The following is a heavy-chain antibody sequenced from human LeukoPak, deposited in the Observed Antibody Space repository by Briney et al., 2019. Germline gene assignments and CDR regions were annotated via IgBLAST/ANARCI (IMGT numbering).Heavy chain of an antibody. CDR1: GFTSSSYW. D-gene: IGHD4-23*01. CDR2: IKQDGSEK. CDR3: ASVGYGGKPDY. Sequence: GGSLRLSCAASGFTSSSYWMTWVRQAPGKGLEWVANIKQDGSEKYYVDSVKGRFTISRDNAKNSLYLQMNSLRDEDTAVYYCASVGYGGKPDYWGQGTLVTVSS. V-gene: IGHV3-7*03. J-gene: IGHJ4*02.